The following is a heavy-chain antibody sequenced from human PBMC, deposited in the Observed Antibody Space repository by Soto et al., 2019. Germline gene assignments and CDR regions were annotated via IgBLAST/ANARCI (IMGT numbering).Heavy chain of an antibody. CDR1: GGSISSGGYY. Sequence: QVQLQESGPGLVKPSQTLSLTCTVSGGSISSGGYYWSWIRQHPGKGLEWIGYIYYSGSTYYNPSLKSRVTTSVDTSKNQFSLKLSSVTAADTAVYYCARGNEDIVLVPAGMDVWGQGTTVTVSS. D-gene: IGHD2-2*01. CDR2: IYYSGST. J-gene: IGHJ6*02. V-gene: IGHV4-31*03. CDR3: ARGNEDIVLVPAGMDV.